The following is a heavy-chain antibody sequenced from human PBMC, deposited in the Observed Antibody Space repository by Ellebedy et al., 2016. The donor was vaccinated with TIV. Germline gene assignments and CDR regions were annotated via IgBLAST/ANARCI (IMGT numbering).Heavy chain of an antibody. CDR1: GGSFSGYY. D-gene: IGHD5-24*01. V-gene: IGHV4-59*01. Sequence: MPSETLSLTCAVHGGSFSGYYWNWIRQPPGKGLEWIASVHYSGSTNYNPSLESRVTISLDTSKNQVSLKLTSVTAADTAVYYCAREGTDGYNYFDYWGRGTLVTVSS. CDR2: VHYSGST. J-gene: IGHJ4*02. CDR3: AREGTDGYNYFDY.